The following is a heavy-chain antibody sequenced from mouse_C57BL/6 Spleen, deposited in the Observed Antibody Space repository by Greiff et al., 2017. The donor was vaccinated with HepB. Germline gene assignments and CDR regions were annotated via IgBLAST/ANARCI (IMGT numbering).Heavy chain of an antibody. Sequence: QVHVKQPGAELVRPGSSVKLSCKASGYTFTSYWMHWVKQRPIQGLEWIGNIDPSDSETHYNQKFKDKATLTVDKSSSTAYMQLSSLTSEDSAVYYCARSLNWDAAYWGQGTLVTVSA. J-gene: IGHJ3*01. D-gene: IGHD4-1*01. CDR1: GYTFTSYW. CDR3: ARSLNWDAAY. CDR2: IDPSDSET. V-gene: IGHV1-52*01.